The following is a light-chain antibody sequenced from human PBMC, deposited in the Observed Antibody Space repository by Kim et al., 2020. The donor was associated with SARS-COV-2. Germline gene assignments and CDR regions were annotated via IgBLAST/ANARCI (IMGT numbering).Light chain of an antibody. CDR1: RSVLFSSNNKNY. CDR2: WAS. J-gene: IGKJ2*01. Sequence: DIVMTQFPDSLAVSLGERATINCKSSRSVLFSSNNKNYLAWYQQKPGQPPKLLIYWASTRDSGVPERFSGSGSGTDFTLTISSLQAEDVAVYYCQQYYSSPDTFGQGTKLEIK. V-gene: IGKV4-1*01. CDR3: QQYYSSPDT.